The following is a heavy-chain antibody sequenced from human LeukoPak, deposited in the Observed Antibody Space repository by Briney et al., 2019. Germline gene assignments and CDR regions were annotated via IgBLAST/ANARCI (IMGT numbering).Heavy chain of an antibody. V-gene: IGHV5-51*01. D-gene: IGHD2-21*02. CDR3: ARQPLVRDCGGDCEFDY. CDR2: IYPGDSNT. Sequence: GEALKISCKGSGYSFSNYWIGWVRQMPGKGLEWMGIIYPGDSNTRYSPSFQGQVTISADRSISTAYLQWSSLKASDTAIYYCARQPLVRDCGGDCEFDYWGQGTLVSVSS. CDR1: GYSFSNYW. J-gene: IGHJ4*02.